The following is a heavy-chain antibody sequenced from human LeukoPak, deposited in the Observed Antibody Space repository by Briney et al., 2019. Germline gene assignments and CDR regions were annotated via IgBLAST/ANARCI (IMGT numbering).Heavy chain of an antibody. D-gene: IGHD5-24*01. CDR1: GFTFSNYW. J-gene: IGHJ4*02. V-gene: IGHV3-7*01. Sequence: GGSLRLSCAASGFTFSNYWVTWVRQAPGKGLEWVANIKHDASDRHYVDSVKGRFTISRDNAKNSVYLQMNSLRAEDTAVYYCARRKRWLHIVAELDYWGQGTLVTVSS. CDR2: IKHDASDR. CDR3: ARRKRWLHIVAELDY.